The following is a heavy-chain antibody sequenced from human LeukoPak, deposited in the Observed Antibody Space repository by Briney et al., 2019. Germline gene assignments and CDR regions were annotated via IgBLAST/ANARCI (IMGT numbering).Heavy chain of an antibody. CDR3: AKSMIVVVITKGGLDY. V-gene: IGHV3-74*01. Sequence: PGGSLRLSCAASGFIFSSYWMHWVRQAPGKGLVWVSRIKSDGSSTSYADSVKGRFTISRDNAKNTLYLQMNSLRAEDTAVYYCAKSMIVVVITKGGLDYWGQGTLVTVSS. CDR2: IKSDGSST. CDR1: GFIFSSYW. J-gene: IGHJ4*02. D-gene: IGHD3-22*01.